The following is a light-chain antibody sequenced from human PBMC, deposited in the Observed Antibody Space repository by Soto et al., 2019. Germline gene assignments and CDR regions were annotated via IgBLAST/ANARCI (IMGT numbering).Light chain of an antibody. Sequence: QSALTQPASVSGSPGQSITISCTGTSSDVGSYNLVSWYQQHPGKAPKLMIYEGSKRPSGVSNRFSGSKSGNTASLTISGLQAEDEGDYYCFSYAGSRTFYVFGNGTKVTLL. J-gene: IGLJ1*01. CDR3: FSYAGSRTFYV. CDR2: EGS. CDR1: SSDVGSYNL. V-gene: IGLV2-23*01.